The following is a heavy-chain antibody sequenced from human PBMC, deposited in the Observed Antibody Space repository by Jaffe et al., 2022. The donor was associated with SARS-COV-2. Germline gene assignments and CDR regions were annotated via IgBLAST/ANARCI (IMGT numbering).Heavy chain of an antibody. V-gene: IGHV1-69*02. Sequence: QVQLVQSGAEVKKPGSSVKVSCKASGGTFSSYTISWVRQAPGQGLEWMGRIIPILGIANYAQKFQGRVTITADKSTSTAYMELSSLRSEDTAVYYCARSALRQQQLVQGERWFDPWGQGTLVTVSS. CDR3: ARSALRQQQLVQGERWFDP. J-gene: IGHJ5*02. CDR2: IIPILGIA. D-gene: IGHD6-13*01. CDR1: GGTFSSYT.